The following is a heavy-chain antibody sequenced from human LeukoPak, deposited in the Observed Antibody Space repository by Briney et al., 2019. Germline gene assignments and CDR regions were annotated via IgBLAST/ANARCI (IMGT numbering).Heavy chain of an antibody. D-gene: IGHD3-3*01. V-gene: IGHV4-39*01. Sequence: SETLSLTCTVSGGSISSSSYYWGWIRQPPGKGLEWIGSMYYSGSTYYNPSLKSRVTISVDTSKNQFSLKLSSVTAADTAVYYCARHLHPYYDFWSGYYDYFDYWGQGTLVTVSS. CDR2: MYYSGST. CDR1: GGSISSSSYY. J-gene: IGHJ4*02. CDR3: ARHLHPYYDFWSGYYDYFDY.